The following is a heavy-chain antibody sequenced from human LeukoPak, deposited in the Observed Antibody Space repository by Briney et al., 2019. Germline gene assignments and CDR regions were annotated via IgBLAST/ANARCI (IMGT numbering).Heavy chain of an antibody. D-gene: IGHD6-19*01. V-gene: IGHV3-74*01. CDR3: ARPLSGGWYYFDY. CDR1: GFTFSSYW. J-gene: IGHJ4*02. CDR2: INSDGSST. Sequence: GGSLRLSCAASGFTFSSYWMHWVRQAPGKGLVWVSRINSDGSSTTYADSVKGRFTVSRDNAKNTLYLQMNSLRAEDTAVYYCARPLSGGWYYFDYWGQGTLVTVSS.